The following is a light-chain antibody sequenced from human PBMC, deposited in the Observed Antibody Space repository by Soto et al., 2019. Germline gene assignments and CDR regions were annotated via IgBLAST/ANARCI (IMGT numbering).Light chain of an antibody. Sequence: QSVVTQPPSASGTPGHRVTLSCSGSSSNIGRKYVYWYQQLPGTAPKLIIHSNNQRPSGVPDRFSGSKSGTSASLSLSGLRSEDEADYYCAARDDSLGGPVFGGGTKLTVL. CDR1: SSNIGRKY. J-gene: IGLJ3*02. CDR2: SNN. V-gene: IGLV1-47*02. CDR3: AARDDSLGGPV.